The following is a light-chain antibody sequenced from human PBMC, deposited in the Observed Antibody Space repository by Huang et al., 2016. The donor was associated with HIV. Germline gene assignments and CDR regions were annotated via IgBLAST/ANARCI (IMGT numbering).Light chain of an antibody. CDR2: AAS. V-gene: IGKV1-17*03. Sequence: DIQMTQSPSAMSASVGDKVTITCRASQAISNYLVWCQQKPGRAPKRLIYAASRLQSGVPSRFSGSGYGTKFTLTISSLQPEDFATYYCLQHHAYPRTFGRGTKVEVK. J-gene: IGKJ1*01. CDR1: QAISNY. CDR3: LQHHAYPRT.